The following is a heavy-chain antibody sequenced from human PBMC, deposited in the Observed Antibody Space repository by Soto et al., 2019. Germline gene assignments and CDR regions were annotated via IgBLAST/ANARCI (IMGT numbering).Heavy chain of an antibody. CDR2: IYYSGST. Sequence: SETLSLTCTVSGGSISSYYWSWIRQPPGKGLEWIGYIYYSGSTNYNPSLKSRVTISVDTSKNQFSLKLSSVTAADTAVYYCARDRQYRSRATGRGNWFDPWGQGTLVTVSS. CDR1: GGSISSYY. J-gene: IGHJ5*02. D-gene: IGHD6-19*01. V-gene: IGHV4-59*01. CDR3: ARDRQYRSRATGRGNWFDP.